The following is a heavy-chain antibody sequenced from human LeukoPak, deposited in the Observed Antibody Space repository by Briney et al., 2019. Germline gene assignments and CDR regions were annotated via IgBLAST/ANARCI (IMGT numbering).Heavy chain of an antibody. CDR2: ISYSGST. CDR1: GSSINVYY. Sequence: SEALSLTCSVSGSSINVYYWNWTRQSPGKGLEWIGSISYSGSTNYNPSLKSRVTISMDTSKNRFSLKVSSVIPADTAMYYCARGGSRSYTSSTLDYWGQGTLVTVSS. J-gene: IGHJ4*02. D-gene: IGHD6-6*01. CDR3: ARGGSRSYTSSTLDY. V-gene: IGHV4-59*01.